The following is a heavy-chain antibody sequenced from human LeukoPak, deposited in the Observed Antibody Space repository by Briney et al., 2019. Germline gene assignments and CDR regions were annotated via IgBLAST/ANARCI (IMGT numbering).Heavy chain of an antibody. D-gene: IGHD6-19*01. CDR1: GYTFTGYY. CDR2: INPSSGGT. V-gene: IGHV1-2*02. J-gene: IGHJ4*02. CDR3: ARVKSQYSSGWLGIGY. Sequence: ASVKVSCKASGYTFTGYYMHWVRQAPGQGLEWMGWINPSSGGTNYAQKFQGRVTMTRDTSISTAYMELSRLRSDDTAVYYCARVKSQYSSGWLGIGYWGQGTLVTVSS.